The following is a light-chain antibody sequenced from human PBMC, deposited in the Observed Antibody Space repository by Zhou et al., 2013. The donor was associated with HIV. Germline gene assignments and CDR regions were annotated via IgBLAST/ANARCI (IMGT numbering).Light chain of an antibody. CDR1: QTINNN. V-gene: IGKV3-15*01. J-gene: IGKJ1*01. Sequence: EIVLTQSPATLSVSPGKRATLSCRASQTINNNLAWYQQKPGQAPRLLIYGAFTRATGIPATFSGSGSGTEFTLTISSLQSEDFAVYYCQQYNNWPRTFGQGTKV. CDR3: QQYNNWPRT. CDR2: GAF.